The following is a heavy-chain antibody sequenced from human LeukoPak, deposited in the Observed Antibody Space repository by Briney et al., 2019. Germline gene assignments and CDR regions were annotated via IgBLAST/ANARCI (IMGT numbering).Heavy chain of an antibody. Sequence: GGSLRLSCAASGFRFSDYYMSWIRQAPGKGLEWFSYISSLGSTTYYADSVKGRFTISRDNAKNSLSLQMNSLRADDTAVYYCASGIQPRLSWFFDLWGRGTLVTVSS. J-gene: IGHJ2*01. CDR1: GFRFSDYY. CDR3: ASGIQPRLSWFFDL. V-gene: IGHV3-11*01. D-gene: IGHD5-18*01. CDR2: ISSLGSTT.